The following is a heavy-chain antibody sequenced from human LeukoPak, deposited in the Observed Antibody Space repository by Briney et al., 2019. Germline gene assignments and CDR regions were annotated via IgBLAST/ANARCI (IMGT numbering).Heavy chain of an antibody. CDR2: IIPVFGTP. D-gene: IGHD5-12*01. V-gene: IGHV1-69*13. CDR3: AREEVATTYFDY. CDR1: GGTFSTYS. Sequence: RASVKVSCKTSGGTFSTYSINWERHAPGQGLEWMGGIIPVFGTPNYAQKFQDRLILTADESTSTAYMELTSLTSEDTAVYYCAREEVATTYFDYWGQGTLVTVSS. J-gene: IGHJ4*02.